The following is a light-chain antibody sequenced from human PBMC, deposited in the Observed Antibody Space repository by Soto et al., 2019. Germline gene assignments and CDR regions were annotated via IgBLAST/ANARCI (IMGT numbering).Light chain of an antibody. CDR3: AAWDDSLSGVL. J-gene: IGLJ2*01. CDR1: SSNIGRHY. Sequence: QSVLTKPPSASGAPGQRVTISCSGSSSNIGRHYVYWYQQLPGTAPKLLIYRNTQRRSGVPDRFSGSKSGTSVSLDISGLRSEDEANYYCAAWDDSLSGVLFGGGTKLTVL. CDR2: RNT. V-gene: IGLV1-47*01.